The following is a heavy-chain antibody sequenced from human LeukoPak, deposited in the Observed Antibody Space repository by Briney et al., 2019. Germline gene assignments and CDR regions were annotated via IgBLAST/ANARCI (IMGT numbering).Heavy chain of an antibody. CDR2: ISYDDSNK. V-gene: IGHV3-30*03. J-gene: IGHJ6*02. Sequence: GGSLRLSCAASGFTFRNYGIHWVRQAPGKGLEWVTVISYDDSNKYYADSVKGRFTISRDNSKNTLYLQMNSLRAEDTAMYYCARGGADYFYDSSGYYDLYGLDVWGQGTTVTVSS. CDR1: GFTFRNYG. D-gene: IGHD3-22*01. CDR3: ARGGADYFYDSSGYYDLYGLDV.